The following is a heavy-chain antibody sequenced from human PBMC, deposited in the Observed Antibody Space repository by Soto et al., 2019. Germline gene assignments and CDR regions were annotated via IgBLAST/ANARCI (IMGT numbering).Heavy chain of an antibody. J-gene: IGHJ4*02. V-gene: IGHV3-48*03. Sequence: HPGGSLRLSCAASGFTFSSYEMNWVRQAPGKGLVWVSYISSSGSTIYYADSVKGGFTISRDNAKNSLYLQMNSLRAEDTAVYYCARGIVGATTYFDYWGQGTLVTVSS. CDR3: ARGIVGATTYFDY. CDR2: ISSSGSTI. D-gene: IGHD1-26*01. CDR1: GFTFSSYE.